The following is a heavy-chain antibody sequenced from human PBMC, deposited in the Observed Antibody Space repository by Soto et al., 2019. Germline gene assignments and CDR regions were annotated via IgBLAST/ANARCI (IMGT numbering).Heavy chain of an antibody. Sequence: QGQLVESGGGLVKPGGSLRLSCAASGFTFSDYYMSWIRQAPGKGLEWISYISSSGNSAKYGVSVKGRFTISRDNTKNSLYLQMNSLRADDMAVYYCARDRGKVAGQYFDYWGQGILVTVSS. J-gene: IGHJ4*02. CDR2: ISSSGNSA. CDR3: ARDRGKVAGQYFDY. V-gene: IGHV3-11*05. D-gene: IGHD6-19*01. CDR1: GFTFSDYY.